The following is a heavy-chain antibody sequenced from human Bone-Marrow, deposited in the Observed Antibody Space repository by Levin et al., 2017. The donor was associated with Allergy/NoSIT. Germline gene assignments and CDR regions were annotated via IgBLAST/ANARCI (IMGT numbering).Heavy chain of an antibody. J-gene: IGHJ4*02. V-gene: IGHV2-5*02. Sequence: SGPTLVKPTQTLTLTCTFSGFSLSTTGVGVGWIRQAPGKALESLVLLYWDEDKRYNPSLKSRLTITKDTSKNQVALILTNVDPADTGTYFCAHRQTTTVTYDSWGQGILVSVSS. CDR1: GFSLSTTGVG. D-gene: IGHD4-17*01. CDR3: AHRQTTTVTYDS. CDR2: LYWDEDK.